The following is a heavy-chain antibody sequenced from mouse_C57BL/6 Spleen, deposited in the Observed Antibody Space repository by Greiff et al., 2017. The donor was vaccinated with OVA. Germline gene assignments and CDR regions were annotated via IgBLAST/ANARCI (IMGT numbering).Heavy chain of an antibody. D-gene: IGHD2-3*01. CDR2: INPNNGGT. CDR1: GYTFTDYN. V-gene: IGHV1-22*01. J-gene: IGHJ1*03. CDR3: AREDGFDWYFDV. Sequence: EVQLQESGPELVKPGASVKMSCKASGYTFTDYNMHWVKQSHGKSLEWIGYINPNNGGTSYNQKFKGKATLTVNKSSSTAYMELRSLTSEDSAVYYCAREDGFDWYFDVWGTGTTVTVSS.